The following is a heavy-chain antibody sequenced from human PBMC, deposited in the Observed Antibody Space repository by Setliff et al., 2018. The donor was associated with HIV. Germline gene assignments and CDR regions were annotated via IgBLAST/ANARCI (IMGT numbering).Heavy chain of an antibody. CDR1: GFTFSSHS. CDR3: ARVTSDSSGYYWGYYFDY. D-gene: IGHD3-22*01. J-gene: IGHJ4*02. CDR2: IGSTSSSI. V-gene: IGHV3-48*01. Sequence: GGSLRLSCAASGFTFSSHSMNWVRQAPGKGLEWVSYIGSTSSSIYYADSVKGRFTISRDSAKNSLYLQMNSLRAEDTAVYYCARVTSDSSGYYWGYYFDYWGQGTRVTVSS.